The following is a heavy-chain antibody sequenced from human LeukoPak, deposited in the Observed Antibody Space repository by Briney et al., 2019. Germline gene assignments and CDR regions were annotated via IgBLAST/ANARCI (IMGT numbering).Heavy chain of an antibody. D-gene: IGHD3-22*01. J-gene: IGHJ4*02. V-gene: IGHV1-18*04. CDR2: ISAYNGNT. Sequence: ASVKVSCKASGYTFTGHYIHWVRQAPGQGLEWMGWISAYNGNTNYAQKLQGRVTMTTDTSTSTAYMELRSLRSDDTAVYYCARDATYYYDSSGYYYAIRFDYWGQGTLVTVSS. CDR1: GYTFTGHY. CDR3: ARDATYYYDSSGYYYAIRFDY.